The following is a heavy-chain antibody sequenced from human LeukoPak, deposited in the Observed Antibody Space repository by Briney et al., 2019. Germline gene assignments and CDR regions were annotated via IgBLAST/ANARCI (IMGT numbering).Heavy chain of an antibody. V-gene: IGHV3-7*01. Sequence: GGSLRLSCAASGFTFSSSWMSWVRQAPGKGLEWVAHIKQDGSDKYYLDSVKGRFTISRDNARNSLFLHLNSLRVEDTAMYYCARHSSGSYYAYWGQGTLVTVSS. D-gene: IGHD3-10*01. CDR1: GFTFSSSW. CDR3: ARHSSGSYYAY. J-gene: IGHJ4*02. CDR2: IKQDGSDK.